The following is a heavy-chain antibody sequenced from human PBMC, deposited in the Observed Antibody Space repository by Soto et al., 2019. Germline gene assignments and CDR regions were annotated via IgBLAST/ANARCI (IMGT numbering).Heavy chain of an antibody. J-gene: IGHJ4*02. D-gene: IGHD5-18*01. CDR3: TRDRGYSYGYRYYFDY. V-gene: IGHV3-49*03. CDR1: GFTFGYYA. CDR2: IRSKAYGGTT. Sequence: PGGSLRLSCTASGFTFGYYAMSWFRQSPGKGLEWVGFIRSKAYGGTTEYAASVKGRFTISRDDSKSIAYLQMNSLKTEDTAVYYCTRDRGYSYGYRYYFDYWGQGTLVTVSS.